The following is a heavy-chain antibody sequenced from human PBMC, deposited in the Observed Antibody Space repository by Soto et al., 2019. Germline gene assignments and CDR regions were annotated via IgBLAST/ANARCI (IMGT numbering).Heavy chain of an antibody. CDR3: AKGIAVAGYYFDY. J-gene: IGHJ4*02. Sequence: GGSLRLSCAASGFTFSSYAMSWVRQAPGKGLEWVSSISVGDGDTYYVDSVKGRFSISRDNSKNTLYLQMSSLRAEDTAVYYCAKGIAVAGYYFDYWGQGTLVTV. CDR2: ISVGDGDT. CDR1: GFTFSSYA. D-gene: IGHD6-19*01. V-gene: IGHV3-23*01.